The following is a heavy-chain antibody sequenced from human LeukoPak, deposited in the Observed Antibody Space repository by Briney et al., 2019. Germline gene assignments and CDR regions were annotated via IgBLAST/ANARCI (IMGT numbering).Heavy chain of an antibody. Sequence: SGPTLVKPTQTLTLTCTFSGFSLSTSGVGVGWIRQPPGKALEWLALIYWNDDKRYSPSLKSRVTITKDTSKNQVVLTMTNMDPVDTATYYCARRRSTVLRGRMEDFDAWGQGTLVTVSS. D-gene: IGHD3-10*01. CDR1: GFSLSTSGVG. J-gene: IGHJ4*02. CDR2: IYWNDDK. V-gene: IGHV2-5*01. CDR3: ARRRSTVLRGRMEDFDA.